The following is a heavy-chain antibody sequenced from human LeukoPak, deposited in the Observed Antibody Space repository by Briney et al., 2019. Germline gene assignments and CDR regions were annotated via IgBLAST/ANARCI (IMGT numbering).Heavy chain of an antibody. D-gene: IGHD3-16*01. V-gene: IGHV4-38-2*01. CDR3: ARSYASSGLDH. Sequence: PSETLSLTCAVSGYSITSIYYWGWIRQPPGKGLEWTGSIHHSGDTAYTPSLKSRVTISVDTSKSQFSLKLSSVTAADTAVYYCARSYASSGLDHWGQGTLVTVSS. J-gene: IGHJ4*02. CDR2: IHHSGDT. CDR1: GYSITSIYY.